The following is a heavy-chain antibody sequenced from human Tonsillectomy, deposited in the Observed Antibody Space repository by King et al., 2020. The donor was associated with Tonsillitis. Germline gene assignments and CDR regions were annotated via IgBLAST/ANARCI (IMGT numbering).Heavy chain of an antibody. CDR2: IYPGDSDI. CDR3: VRGRGGRWELLGGYFDN. V-gene: IGHV5-51*03. D-gene: IGHD1-26*01. J-gene: IGHJ4*02. CDR1: GYRFITHW. Sequence: QLVQSGAEVKKPGESLKISCKGSGYRFITHWIGWVRQMSGKGLEWMGIIYPGDSDIRYSPSFQGQVTISADKSIDTAYLQWSSLKASDTAMYYCVRGRGGRWELLGGYFDNWGQGTLVTVSS.